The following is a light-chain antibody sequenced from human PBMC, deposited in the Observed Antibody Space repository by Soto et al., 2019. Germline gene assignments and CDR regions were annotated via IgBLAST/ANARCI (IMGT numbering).Light chain of an antibody. CDR1: QDVTNS. Sequence: EILMTQSPATLSLSPGEGVTLSCRAAQDVTNSVAWYQKKSGQAPRLLIYDASARASGVSARFSGSGSGTDFTLTISSLQSEDFAVYHCQQYEKWPITFGQGTRLEIK. CDR3: QQYEKWPIT. V-gene: IGKV3-15*01. J-gene: IGKJ5*01. CDR2: DAS.